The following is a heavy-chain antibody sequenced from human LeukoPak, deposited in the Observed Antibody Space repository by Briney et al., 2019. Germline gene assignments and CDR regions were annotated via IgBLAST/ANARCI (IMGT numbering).Heavy chain of an antibody. CDR1: GYTFTGHY. D-gene: IGHD6-6*01. J-gene: IGHJ4*02. CDR2: INPTGGT. CDR3: ARDLGWSSSH. V-gene: IGHV1-2*02. Sequence: ASVKVSCKATGYTFTGHYMNWVRLAPGQGLEWMGWINPTGGTTYAQKFQDRVTMTRDTSINTAYMELSGLRSDDTAVYYCARDLGWSSSHWGQGTLVTVSS.